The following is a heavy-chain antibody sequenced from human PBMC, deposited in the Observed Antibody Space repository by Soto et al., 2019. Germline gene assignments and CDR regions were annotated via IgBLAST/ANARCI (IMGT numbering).Heavy chain of an antibody. Sequence: GASVKVSCKASGYTFTSYAMHWVRQAPGQRLEWMGWINAGNGNTKYSQKFQGRVTITADESTSTAYMELSSLRSEDTAVYYCARGGRTAAGLHFDYWGQGTLVTVSS. V-gene: IGHV1-3*01. CDR2: INAGNGNT. CDR1: GYTFTSYA. D-gene: IGHD6-13*01. J-gene: IGHJ4*02. CDR3: ARGGRTAAGLHFDY.